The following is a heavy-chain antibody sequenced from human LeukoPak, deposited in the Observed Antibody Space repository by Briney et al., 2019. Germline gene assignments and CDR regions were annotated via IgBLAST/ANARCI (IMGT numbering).Heavy chain of an antibody. CDR3: ASNDFWSGFDY. CDR1: GGSISSGDYY. V-gene: IGHV4-30-4*01. J-gene: IGHJ4*02. CDR2: IYYSGST. D-gene: IGHD3-3*01. Sequence: PSQTLSLICTVSGGSISSGDYYWSWIRQPPGKGLEWIGYIYYSGSTYYNPSLKSRVTISVDTSKNQFSLKLSSVTAADTAVYYCASNDFWSGFDYWGQGTLVTVSS.